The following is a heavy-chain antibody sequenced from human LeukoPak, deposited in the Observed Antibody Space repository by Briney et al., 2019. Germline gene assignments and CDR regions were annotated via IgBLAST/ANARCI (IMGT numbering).Heavy chain of an antibody. CDR2: ISYDGSNK. CDR1: GFTFSSYE. CDR3: AKEREAGSGNIAFDY. J-gene: IGHJ4*02. D-gene: IGHD3-10*01. V-gene: IGHV3-30*18. Sequence: GGSLRLSCAASGFTFSSYEMSWVRQAPGKGLEWVAVISYDGSNKYYADSVKGRFTVSRDNSKNTLYLQMNSLRAEDTAVYYCAKEREAGSGNIAFDYWGQGTLVTVSS.